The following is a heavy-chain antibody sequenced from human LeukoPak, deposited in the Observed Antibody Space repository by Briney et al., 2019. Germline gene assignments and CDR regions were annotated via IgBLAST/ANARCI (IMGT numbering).Heavy chain of an antibody. CDR1: GGSFSGYY. J-gene: IGHJ4*02. Sequence: SETLSLTCAVYGGSFSGYYWSWIRQPPGKGLEWIGEINHSGSTNYNPSLKSRVTISVDTSKNQFSLKLSSVTAADTAVYYCARGGGNPVHSTSWDYWGQGTLVTVSS. CDR3: ARGGGNPVHSTSWDY. V-gene: IGHV4-34*01. D-gene: IGHD4-23*01. CDR2: INHSGST.